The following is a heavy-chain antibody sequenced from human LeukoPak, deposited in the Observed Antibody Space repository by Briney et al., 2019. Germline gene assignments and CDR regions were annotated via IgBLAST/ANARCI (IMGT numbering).Heavy chain of an antibody. CDR2: ISWNSGSI. J-gene: IGHJ1*01. Sequence: GGSLRLSCAASGFTFDDYAMHWVRQAPGKGLEWVSGISWNSGSIGYADSVKGRFTISRDNAKNSLYLQMNSLRAEDTALYYCAKGSGDSSGYYFLEYFQHWGQGTLVTVSS. CDR1: GFTFDDYA. CDR3: AKGSGDSSGYYFLEYFQH. V-gene: IGHV3-9*01. D-gene: IGHD3-22*01.